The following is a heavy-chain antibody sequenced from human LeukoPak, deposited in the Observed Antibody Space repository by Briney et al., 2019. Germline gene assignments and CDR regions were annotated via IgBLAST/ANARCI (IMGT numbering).Heavy chain of an antibody. J-gene: IGHJ5*02. CDR3: AKDICSSTSCYNWFDP. V-gene: IGHV3-30*02. D-gene: IGHD2-2*01. CDR2: IRYDGSNK. CDR1: GFTFSSYG. Sequence: PGGSLRLSCAASGFTFSSYGMHWVRQAPGKGLEWVAFIRYDGSNKYYADSVKGRFTISRDNSKNTLYLQMNSLRAEDTAVYYCAKDICSSTSCYNWFDPWGQGTLVTVSS.